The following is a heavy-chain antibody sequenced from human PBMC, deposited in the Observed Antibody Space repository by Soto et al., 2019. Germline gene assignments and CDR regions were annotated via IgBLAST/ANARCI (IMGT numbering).Heavy chain of an antibody. CDR2: IYYSGST. V-gene: IGHV4-59*08. CDR3: ASSAGRIAAAGTLDY. CDR1: GGSISSYY. J-gene: IGHJ4*02. Sequence: SETLSLTCTVSGGSISSYYWSWIRQPPGKGLEWIGDIYYSGSTNYNPSLKSRVTISVDTSKNQFSLKLSSVTAADTAVYYCASSAGRIAAAGTLDYWGQGTLVT. D-gene: IGHD6-13*01.